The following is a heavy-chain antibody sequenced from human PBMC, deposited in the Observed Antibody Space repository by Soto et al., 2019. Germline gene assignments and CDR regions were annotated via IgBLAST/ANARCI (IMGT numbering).Heavy chain of an antibody. CDR1: GGSITTYY. CDR3: ARGGSVIGP. D-gene: IGHD5-12*01. J-gene: IGHJ5*02. V-gene: IGHV4-59*01. Sequence: SETLSLTCAVSGGSITTYYWSWIRQPPGRGLEWIGYIYHSGSTNYNPSLKSRVTISIDTSKNQFSLKLSSVTAADTAVYYCARGGSVIGPWGQGTLVTVSS. CDR2: IYHSGST.